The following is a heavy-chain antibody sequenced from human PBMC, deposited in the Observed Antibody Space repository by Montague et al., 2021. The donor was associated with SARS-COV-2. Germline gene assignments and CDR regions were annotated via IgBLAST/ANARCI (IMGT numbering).Heavy chain of an antibody. CDR1: GGSFSGYY. J-gene: IGHJ6*03. CDR2: INHGGNT. CDR3: ARLRDGVVPSPILGIGPYFTYYYMDV. V-gene: IGHV4-34*01. Sequence: SETLSLTCAVHGGSFSGYYWNWIRQPPGKGLEWIGEINHGGNTNYNPSLENRLTISVDTPKNQFSLKLTSVAATDTAVYYCARLRDGVVPSPILGIGPYFTYYYMDVWGKGTTVTVSS. D-gene: IGHD2-15*01.